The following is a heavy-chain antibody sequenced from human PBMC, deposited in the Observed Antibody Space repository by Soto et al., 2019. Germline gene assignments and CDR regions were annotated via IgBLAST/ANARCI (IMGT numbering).Heavy chain of an antibody. D-gene: IGHD6-19*01. CDR1: GYTFTSYE. J-gene: IGHJ6*03. CDR3: ARAIAVAGNFYYYMDV. V-gene: IGHV1-8*01. Sequence: ASVKVSCTASGYTFTSYEINWVRQATGQGLEWMGWMNPNSGNTGYAQKFQGRVTMTRNTSISTAYMELSSLRSEDTAVYYCARAIAVAGNFYYYMDVWGKGTTVTVSS. CDR2: MNPNSGNT.